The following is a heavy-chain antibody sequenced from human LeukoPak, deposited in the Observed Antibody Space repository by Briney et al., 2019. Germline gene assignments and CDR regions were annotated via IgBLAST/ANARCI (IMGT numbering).Heavy chain of an antibody. CDR3: ARDLVGGWDDSSGYYYGYFDY. Sequence: GGSLRLSCAASGFTFSSYAMSWVRQAPGKGLEWVSVISDSGGSTYYAESVKGRFTISRDNSKNTLYLQMNSLRAEDTAVYYCARDLVGGWDDSSGYYYGYFDYWGQGTLVTVSS. V-gene: IGHV3-23*01. CDR1: GFTFSSYA. J-gene: IGHJ4*02. D-gene: IGHD3-22*01. CDR2: ISDSGGST.